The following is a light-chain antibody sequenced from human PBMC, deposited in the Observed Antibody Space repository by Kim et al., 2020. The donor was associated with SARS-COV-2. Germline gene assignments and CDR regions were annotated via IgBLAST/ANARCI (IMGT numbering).Light chain of an antibody. Sequence: SYELTQPPSVSVSPGQTASITCSGDKLGDKYACWHQQKPGQSPVLVIYQDSKRPSGIPERFSGSNSGNTATLTISGTQAMDEADYYCQAWDSSTYWVFGGGTQLTVL. J-gene: IGLJ3*02. CDR3: QAWDSSTYWV. CDR2: QDS. CDR1: KLGDKY. V-gene: IGLV3-1*01.